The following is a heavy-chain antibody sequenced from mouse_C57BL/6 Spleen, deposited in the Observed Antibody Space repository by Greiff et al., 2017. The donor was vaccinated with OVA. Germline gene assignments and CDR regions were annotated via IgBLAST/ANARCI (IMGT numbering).Heavy chain of an antibody. D-gene: IGHD1-1*01. CDR2: ISDGGSYT. CDR1: GFTFSSYA. Sequence: EVHLVESGGGLVKPGGSLKLSCAASGFTFSSYAMSWVRQTPEKRLESVATISDGGSYTYYPDNVKGRFTISRDNAKNNLYLQMSHLKSEDTAMYYCAREGTTVVGFDYWGQGTTLTVSS. CDR3: AREGTTVVGFDY. J-gene: IGHJ2*01. V-gene: IGHV5-4*01.